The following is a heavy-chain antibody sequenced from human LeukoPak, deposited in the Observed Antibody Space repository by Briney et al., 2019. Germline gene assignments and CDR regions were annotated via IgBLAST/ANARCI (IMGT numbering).Heavy chain of an antibody. CDR2: ISSSSSYI. V-gene: IGHV3-21*01. Sequence: GGSLRLSCVASEFIFSDYWMSWVRQAPGKGLEWVSSISSSSSYIYYADSVKGRFTISRDNAKNSLYLQMNSLRAEDTAVYYCARGAGIDYWGQGTLVTVSS. J-gene: IGHJ4*02. D-gene: IGHD6-19*01. CDR1: EFIFSDYW. CDR3: ARGAGIDY.